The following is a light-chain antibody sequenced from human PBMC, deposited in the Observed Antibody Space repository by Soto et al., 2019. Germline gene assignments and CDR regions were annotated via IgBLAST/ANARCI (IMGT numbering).Light chain of an antibody. CDR3: QQYNDLST. Sequence: DIQMTQSPSTLSASVGDRVTIACRASQNIGDWLAWYQQKPGKAPNLLIYKASTLESGVPSRFSGSGSGTEFTLAISXLQPEDFATYYCQQYNDLSTFGGGTKVDIK. J-gene: IGKJ4*01. CDR1: QNIGDW. V-gene: IGKV1-5*03. CDR2: KAS.